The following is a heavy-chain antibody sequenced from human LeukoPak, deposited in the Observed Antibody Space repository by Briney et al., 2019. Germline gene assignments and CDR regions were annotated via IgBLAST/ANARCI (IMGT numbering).Heavy chain of an antibody. Sequence: SVMVSCKASGGTFSSYAISWVRQAPGQGLEWMGGIIPIFGTANYAQKFQGRVTITADESTSTAYMELSSLRSEDTAVYYCARGLPEDIVVVPAARTTLYGMDVWGQGTTVTVSS. V-gene: IGHV1-69*13. CDR3: ARGLPEDIVVVPAARTTLYGMDV. J-gene: IGHJ6*02. CDR1: GGTFSSYA. CDR2: IIPIFGTA. D-gene: IGHD2-2*01.